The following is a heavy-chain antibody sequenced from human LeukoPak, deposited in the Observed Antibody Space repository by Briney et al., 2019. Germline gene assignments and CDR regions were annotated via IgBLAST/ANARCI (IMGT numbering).Heavy chain of an antibody. J-gene: IGHJ6*03. V-gene: IGHV1-69*05. CDR1: GGTFSSYA. CDR3: ARAGAPIVVVPAANDYYYYYVDV. CDR2: IIPIFGTA. Sequence: ASVKVSCKASGGTFSSYAISWVRQAPGQGLEWMGGIIPIFGTANYAQKFQGRVTITTDESTSTAYMELSSLRSEDTAVYYCARAGAPIVVVPAANDYYYYYVDVWGKGTTVTVSS. D-gene: IGHD2-2*01.